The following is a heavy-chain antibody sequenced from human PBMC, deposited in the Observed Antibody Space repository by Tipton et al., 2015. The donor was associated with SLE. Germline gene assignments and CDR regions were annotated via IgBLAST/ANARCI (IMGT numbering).Heavy chain of an antibody. CDR2: IYYSGST. Sequence: TLSLTCTVSGGSISSSSYYWGWIRQPPGKGLEWIGSIYYSGSTYYNPSLKSRVTISVDTSKNQFSLKLSSVTAADTAVYYCARDYYDSSGYYPFDYWGQGTLVTVSS. D-gene: IGHD3-22*01. J-gene: IGHJ4*02. CDR1: GGSISSSSYY. V-gene: IGHV4-39*07. CDR3: ARDYYDSSGYYPFDY.